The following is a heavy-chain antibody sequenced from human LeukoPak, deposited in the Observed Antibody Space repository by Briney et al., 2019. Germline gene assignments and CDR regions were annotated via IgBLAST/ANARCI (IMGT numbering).Heavy chain of an antibody. CDR1: GFTFSSYA. Sequence: GGSLRLSCAASGFTFSSYAMSWVRQAPGKGLEWVSYISSSSSTIYYADSVKGRFTISRDNAKNSLYLQMNSLRAEDTAVYYCARDQGYWYDSSGYYFDYWGQGTLVTVSS. CDR2: ISSSSSTI. D-gene: IGHD3-22*01. V-gene: IGHV3-48*01. J-gene: IGHJ4*02. CDR3: ARDQGYWYDSSGYYFDY.